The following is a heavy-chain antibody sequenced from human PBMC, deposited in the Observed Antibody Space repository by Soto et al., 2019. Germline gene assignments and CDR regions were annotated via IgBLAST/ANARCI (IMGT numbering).Heavy chain of an antibody. V-gene: IGHV3-7*04. CDR3: ARDWYMDY. CDR1: GFTFSSHW. CDR2: INQDGNAK. Sequence: QLAESGGGLVQPGASLTLSCAASGFTFSSHWINWIRQTPGRGLEWLAVINQDGNAKYYVDSVKGRFTVSRDNARNSAYLQINSLRVDDTAVYYCARDWYMDYWGQGTLVTVSS. D-gene: IGHD1-20*01. J-gene: IGHJ4*01.